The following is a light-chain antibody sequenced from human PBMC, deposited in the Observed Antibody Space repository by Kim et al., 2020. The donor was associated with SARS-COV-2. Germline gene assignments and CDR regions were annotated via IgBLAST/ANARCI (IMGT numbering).Light chain of an antibody. J-gene: IGLJ2*01. CDR2: GKN. CDR3: NSRGSNDNVL. V-gene: IGLV3-19*01. CDR1: SLRSYY. Sequence: VALGKTDRITCQGDSLRSYYATWYHRKPGQAPIVVIYGKNNRPSGIPDRFSGSSSGDTASLTITGTQAGDEADYYCNSRGSNDNVLFGGGTQLTVL.